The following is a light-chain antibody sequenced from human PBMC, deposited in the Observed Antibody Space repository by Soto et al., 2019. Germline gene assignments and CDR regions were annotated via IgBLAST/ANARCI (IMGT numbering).Light chain of an antibody. CDR3: QHYNNWPPET. CDR2: GAS. V-gene: IGKV3-15*01. CDR1: QSVSSK. J-gene: IGKJ5*01. Sequence: DIVMTQSPATLSVSPGERATLSCRASQSVSSKLAWYQQKRGQAPRLLIYGASTRATGVPARFSGRGSGTEFTLTIISLQSEDFAVYSCQHYNNWPPETFGQGTRLEIK.